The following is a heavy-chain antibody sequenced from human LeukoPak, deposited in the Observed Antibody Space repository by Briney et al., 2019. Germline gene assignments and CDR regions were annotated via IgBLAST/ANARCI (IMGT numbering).Heavy chain of an antibody. CDR2: ISGSGGST. J-gene: IGHJ4*02. V-gene: IGHV3-23*01. CDR1: GFTFSSYA. Sequence: GGSLRLSCAASGFTFSSYAMSWVRQAPGKGLEWVSAISGSGGSTYYAASVKGRFTISRDNSKNTLYLQMNSLRAEDTAVYYCAKDVGGTMIPRYYFDYWGQGTLVTVSS. D-gene: IGHD3-22*01. CDR3: AKDVGGTMIPRYYFDY.